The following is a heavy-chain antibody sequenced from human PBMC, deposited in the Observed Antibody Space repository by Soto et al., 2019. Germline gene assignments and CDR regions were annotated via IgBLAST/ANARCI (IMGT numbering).Heavy chain of an antibody. V-gene: IGHV4-38-2*02. Sequence: SETLSLTCTVSGYSISSGYYWGWIRQCPEKGLEWIGTIYHSGSTYYNPSLKSRVTMSVDTSKNQFSLNLSSVTAADTAVYYCARGRSYCSSTSCYSRPYYYYGMDVWGQGTTVTVSS. CDR1: GYSISSGYY. CDR2: IYHSGST. CDR3: ARGRSYCSSTSCYSRPYYYYGMDV. J-gene: IGHJ6*02. D-gene: IGHD2-2*01.